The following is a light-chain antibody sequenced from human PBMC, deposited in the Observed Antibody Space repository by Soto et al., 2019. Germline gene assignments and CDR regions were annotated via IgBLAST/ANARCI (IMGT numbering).Light chain of an antibody. Sequence: EIVLTQSPGTLSLSPGEGATLSCRASQSVRKNNLAWYQQKPGQAPRLLIYGASRRATGIPDRFSGSGSGTDFTLTISRLEPEDFAVYYCQQYNSSPPDTFGQGTKLEIK. CDR3: QQYNSSPPDT. CDR2: GAS. J-gene: IGKJ2*01. CDR1: QSVRKNN. V-gene: IGKV3-20*01.